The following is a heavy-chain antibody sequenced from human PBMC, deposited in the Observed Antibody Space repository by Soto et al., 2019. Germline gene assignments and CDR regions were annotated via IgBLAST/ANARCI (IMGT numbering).Heavy chain of an antibody. CDR1: GYTFTNYG. Sequence: VASVKVSCKASGYTFTNYGINWLRQARGQGIEWMGWFNPKNGNTNYAQTFEGRLTLTTDTSTSTAFMELSNLRSDDTTFYYCARVNFGATFDSWGQGTLVTVYS. D-gene: IGHD3-10*01. J-gene: IGHJ4*02. CDR2: FNPKNGNT. CDR3: ARVNFGATFDS. V-gene: IGHV1-18*01.